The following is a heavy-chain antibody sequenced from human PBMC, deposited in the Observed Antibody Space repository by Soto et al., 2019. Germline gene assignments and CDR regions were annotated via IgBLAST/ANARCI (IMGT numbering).Heavy chain of an antibody. Sequence: EAQLLESGGGLVQPGGSLRLSCAASGFTFSTYAMSWVRQAPGKGLEWVSAISGSGDSTYSADSVKGRFTISRDNSKNTLYLQMNSLRAEDTAVYYCAKRPGYHHDYWGQGTLVTVSS. CDR1: GFTFSTYA. CDR2: ISGSGDST. V-gene: IGHV3-23*01. J-gene: IGHJ4*02. CDR3: AKRPGYHHDY. D-gene: IGHD5-18*01.